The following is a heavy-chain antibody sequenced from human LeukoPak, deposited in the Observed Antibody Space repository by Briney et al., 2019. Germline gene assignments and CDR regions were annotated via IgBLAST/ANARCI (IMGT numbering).Heavy chain of an antibody. D-gene: IGHD3-22*01. V-gene: IGHV4-39*01. J-gene: IGHJ3*02. CDR3: ARQAGSSGYYYTAGDDI. CDR1: GGSISSSSYY. CDR2: IYYSGST. Sequence: PSETLSLTCTVSGGSISSSSYYWGWIRQPPGKGLEWIGSIYYSGSTYYNPSLKSRVTISVDTSKNQFSLKLSSVTAADTAVYYCARQAGSSGYYYTAGDDIWGQGTMVTVSS.